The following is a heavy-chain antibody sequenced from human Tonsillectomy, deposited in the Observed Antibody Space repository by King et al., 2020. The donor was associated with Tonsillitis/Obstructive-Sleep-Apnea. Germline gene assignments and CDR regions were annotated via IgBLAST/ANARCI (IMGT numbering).Heavy chain of an antibody. CDR3: AGRGVGGAFDV. CDR1: GYSFAITNSW. J-gene: IGHJ3*01. CDR2: VDPSDSFS. Sequence: EVQLVQSGAEVKKPGESLRIACRGSGYSFAITNSWISWVRQMPGKGLEWMGRVDPSDSFSTYSPSFEGHVTISVDRSISTAYLHLSSLKASDSAMYYCAGRGVGGAFDVWGQGTTVTVSS. V-gene: IGHV5-10-1*03. D-gene: IGHD3-10*01.